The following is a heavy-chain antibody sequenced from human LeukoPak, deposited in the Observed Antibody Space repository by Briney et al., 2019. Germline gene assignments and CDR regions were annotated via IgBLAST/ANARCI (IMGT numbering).Heavy chain of an antibody. CDR2: IYYSGST. D-gene: IGHD3-10*01. CDR1: GCSISSYY. V-gene: IGHV4-59*08. Sequence: SETLSLTCTVSGCSISSYYWSWIRQPPGKGLEWIGYIYYSGSTNYNPSLKSRVTISVDTSKNQFSLKLSSVTAADTAVYYCARRYYGSGEMDLYYFDYWGQGTLVTVSS. CDR3: ARRYYGSGEMDLYYFDY. J-gene: IGHJ4*02.